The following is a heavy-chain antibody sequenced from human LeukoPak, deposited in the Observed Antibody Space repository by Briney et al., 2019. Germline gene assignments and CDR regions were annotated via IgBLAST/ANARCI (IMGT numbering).Heavy chain of an antibody. CDR1: SGSISTSNYY. Sequence: SETLSLTCTVSSGSISTSNYYWGWVRQPPGKALEWIGNIFYSGSTYYSPSLKSRVTISLDTSRNQFSLKLSSVTAADTAVYYCARDHEPDWGQGTLVTVSS. V-gene: IGHV4-39*07. J-gene: IGHJ4*02. CDR3: ARDHEPD. D-gene: IGHD1-14*01. CDR2: IFYSGST.